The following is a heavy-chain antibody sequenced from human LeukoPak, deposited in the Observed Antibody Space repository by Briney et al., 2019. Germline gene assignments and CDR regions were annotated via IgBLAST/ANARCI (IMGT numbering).Heavy chain of an antibody. Sequence: ASVKISCKVSGYTFTDYYMHWMQQAPGKGLEWMGLVDPEDGETIYAEKFQGRVTITADTSTDTAYMELSSLRSEDTAVYYCATPRYSGSYGDAFDIWGQGTMVTVSS. V-gene: IGHV1-69-2*01. J-gene: IGHJ3*02. CDR1: GYTFTDYY. CDR2: VDPEDGET. D-gene: IGHD1-26*01. CDR3: ATPRYSGSYGDAFDI.